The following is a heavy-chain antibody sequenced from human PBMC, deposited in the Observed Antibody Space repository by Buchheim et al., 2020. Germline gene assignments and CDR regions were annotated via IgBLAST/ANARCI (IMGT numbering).Heavy chain of an antibody. J-gene: IGHJ6*03. V-gene: IGHV3-7*01. D-gene: IGHD4-11*01. CDR1: GFTFSSHW. CDR3: AREPHYSNLIEHYYYYMDV. CDR2: IKQDGSEK. Sequence: EVQLVESGGGLVQPGGSLRLSCAASGFTFSSHWMSWVRQAPGKGLEWVANIKQDGSEKYYADSVKGRFTISRDNAKNSLYLQMYSLRAEDTGVYYCAREPHYSNLIEHYYYYMDVWGKGTT.